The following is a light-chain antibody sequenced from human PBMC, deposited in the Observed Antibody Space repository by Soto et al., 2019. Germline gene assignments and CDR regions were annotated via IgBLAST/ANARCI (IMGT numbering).Light chain of an antibody. V-gene: IGKV3-15*01. CDR3: QHYRIWPPLI. CDR2: RAS. CDR1: RSIASN. Sequence: EIVLTQSPGTLSVSPGERATLSCRASRSIASNLAWYQQKPGQSPRLLVYRASTRATGIPARFSGGGSGTEFTLAISSLQSEDFAIYYCQHYRIWPPLIFGGGTRVEI. J-gene: IGKJ4*01.